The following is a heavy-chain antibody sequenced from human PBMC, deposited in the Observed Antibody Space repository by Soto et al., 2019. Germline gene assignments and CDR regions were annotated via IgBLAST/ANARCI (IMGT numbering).Heavy chain of an antibody. CDR1: GFTFSSYS. D-gene: IGHD2-15*01. CDR2: ISSSSSYI. Sequence: EVQLVESGGGLVKPGGSLRLSCAASGFTFSSYSMNWVRQAPGKGLEWVSSISSSSSYIYYADSVKGRFTISRDNAKNSLYLQMNSLRAEDTAVYYCARDRDCSGGSCYYNWFDPWGQGTLVTVSS. CDR3: ARDRDCSGGSCYYNWFDP. J-gene: IGHJ5*02. V-gene: IGHV3-21*01.